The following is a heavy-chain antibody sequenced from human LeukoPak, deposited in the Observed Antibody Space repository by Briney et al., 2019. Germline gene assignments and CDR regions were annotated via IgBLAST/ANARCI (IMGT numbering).Heavy chain of an antibody. CDR2: VYYSGST. D-gene: IGHD3-22*01. CDR3: ARHAGVVVYSDY. V-gene: IGHV4-59*08. CDR1: GGSISSYF. Sequence: RPSEALSLTCTVSGGSISSYFWSWIRQPPGKGLEWIGYVYYSGSTKYNPSLKSRVTISVDTSKTQFSLKLSSVTAADTAVYYCARHAGVVVYSDYWGQGTLVTVSS. J-gene: IGHJ4*02.